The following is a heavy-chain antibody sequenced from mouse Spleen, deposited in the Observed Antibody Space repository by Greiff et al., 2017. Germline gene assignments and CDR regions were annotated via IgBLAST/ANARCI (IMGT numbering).Heavy chain of an antibody. Sequence: EVKLMESGAELVRPGALVKLSCKASGFNIKDYYMHWVKQRPEQGLEWIGWIDPENGNTIYDPKFQGKASITADTSSNTAYLQLSSLTSEDTAVYYCARGDHYGSSYWGQGTTLTVSS. CDR2: IDPENGNT. J-gene: IGHJ2*01. CDR1: GFNIKDYY. V-gene: IGHV14-1*02. D-gene: IGHD1-1*01. CDR3: ARGDHYGSSY.